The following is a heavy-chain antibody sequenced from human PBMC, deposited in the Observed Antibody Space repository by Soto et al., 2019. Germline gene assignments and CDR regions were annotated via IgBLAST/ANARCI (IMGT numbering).Heavy chain of an antibody. J-gene: IGHJ5*02. CDR2: ISDSGSRT. Sequence: EEQLLESGGGLVQPGESLRLSCAASGFTFSSAAMNWVRQAPGKGLEWVSIISDSGSRTYYADSVRGRFTSSRDNSKNTLYLQMNSLRAEDTALYYCAKSLNINWKNWFDPWGQGTLVTVSS. CDR1: GFTFSSAA. CDR3: AKSLNINWKNWFDP. D-gene: IGHD1-1*01. V-gene: IGHV3-23*01.